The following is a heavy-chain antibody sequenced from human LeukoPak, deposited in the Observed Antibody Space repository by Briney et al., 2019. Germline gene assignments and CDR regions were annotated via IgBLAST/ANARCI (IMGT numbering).Heavy chain of an antibody. CDR2: IQDDESNK. CDR3: AKQMVERPHYYYMDV. CDR1: GFIFSSFG. V-gene: IGHV3-30*02. Sequence: GSLRLSCAASGFIFSSFGMHWVRQAPGKGLEWVALIQDDESNKFYADSVKGRFTISRDNSKNTLFLQMNSLRPEDTALYYCAKQMVERPHYYYMDVWGKGTTVTVSS. D-gene: IGHD2-15*01. J-gene: IGHJ6*03.